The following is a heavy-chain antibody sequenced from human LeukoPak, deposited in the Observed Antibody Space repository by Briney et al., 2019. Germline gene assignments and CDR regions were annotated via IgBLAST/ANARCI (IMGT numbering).Heavy chain of an antibody. V-gene: IGHV4-59*08. Sequence: SETLSLTCTVSGGSISSYYWSWIRQPPRKGLEWVGYIYYSGSTTYNPSLKSRVNISVDTSKNQFSLKLSSVTAADTAVYYCARTSGSYLRYFDYWGQGTLVTVSS. CDR1: GGSISSYY. CDR2: IYYSGST. D-gene: IGHD1-26*01. J-gene: IGHJ4*02. CDR3: ARTSGSYLRYFDY.